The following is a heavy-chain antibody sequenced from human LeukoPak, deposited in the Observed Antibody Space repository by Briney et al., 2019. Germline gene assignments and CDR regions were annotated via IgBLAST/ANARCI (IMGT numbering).Heavy chain of an antibody. CDR3: ARHMGHDLTEFDS. CDR1: GGSISSTSYF. D-gene: IGHD1-1*01. J-gene: IGHJ4*02. V-gene: IGHV4-39*07. CDR2: IYYTGLS. Sequence: SETLSLTCSVSGGSISSTSYFWGWIRQPPGKGLEWIGTIYYTGLSYYNPSLKSRVTISIDTSKNQFFLKLTSVTAADTAFYYCARHMGHDLTEFDSWGQGTLVTVSS.